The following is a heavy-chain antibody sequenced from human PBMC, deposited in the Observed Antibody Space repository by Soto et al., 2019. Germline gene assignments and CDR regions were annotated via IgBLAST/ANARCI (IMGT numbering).Heavy chain of an antibody. CDR1: GYTFRDYG. J-gene: IGHJ4*02. CDR3: ARDQQWLVPVPLNVDF. CDR2: ISAFNGNT. V-gene: IGHV1-18*01. Sequence: QVQLVQSGAEVKKPGASVKVSCKASGYTFRDYGMSWVRRAPGQGLEWMGWISAFNGNTNYTKKFQDRVTVTTDTSTNTAYMELRSLRSDDTAVYYCARDQQWLVPVPLNVDFWGPGTPVIVS. D-gene: IGHD6-19*01.